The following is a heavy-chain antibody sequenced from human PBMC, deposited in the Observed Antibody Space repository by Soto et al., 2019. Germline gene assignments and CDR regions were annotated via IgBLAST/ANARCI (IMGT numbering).Heavy chain of an antibody. CDR3: AKAGQAMVRFRGSEYYGMDV. J-gene: IGHJ6*02. D-gene: IGHD5-18*01. CDR1: GGTFSSYT. Sequence: SVKVSCKASGGTFSSYTISWVRQAPGQGLEWMGRIIPILGIANYAQKFQGRVTITADNSKNTLYLQMNSLRAEDTAVYYCAKAGQAMVRFRGSEYYGMDVWGQGTTVTVSS. CDR2: IIPILGIA. V-gene: IGHV1-69*02.